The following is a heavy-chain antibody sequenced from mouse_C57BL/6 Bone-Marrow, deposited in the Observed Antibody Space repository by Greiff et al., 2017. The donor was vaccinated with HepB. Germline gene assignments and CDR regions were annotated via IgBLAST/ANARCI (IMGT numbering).Heavy chain of an antibody. CDR2: IRSKSNNYAT. D-gene: IGHD2-1*01. J-gene: IGHJ2*01. V-gene: IGHV10-1*01. Sequence: EVHLVESGGGLVQPKGSLKLSCAASGFSFNTYAMNWVRQAPGKGLEWVARIRSKSNNYATYYADSVKDRFTISRDDSESMLYLQMNNLKTEDTAMYYCVRSTMVYYFDYWGQGTTLTVSS. CDR1: GFSFNTYA. CDR3: VRSTMVYYFDY.